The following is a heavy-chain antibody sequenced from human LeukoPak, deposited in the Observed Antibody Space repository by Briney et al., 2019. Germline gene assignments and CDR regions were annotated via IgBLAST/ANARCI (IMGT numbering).Heavy chain of an antibody. Sequence: ASVKVSCKVSGYTLTELSMHWVRQAPGKGLEWMGGFDPEDGETIYAQKLQGRVTMTEDTSTDTAYMELSSLRSEHTAVYYCATLKDTSGYYSYWGQGTLVTVSS. CDR3: ATLKDTSGYYSY. J-gene: IGHJ4*02. V-gene: IGHV1-24*01. D-gene: IGHD3-22*01. CDR1: GYTLTELS. CDR2: FDPEDGET.